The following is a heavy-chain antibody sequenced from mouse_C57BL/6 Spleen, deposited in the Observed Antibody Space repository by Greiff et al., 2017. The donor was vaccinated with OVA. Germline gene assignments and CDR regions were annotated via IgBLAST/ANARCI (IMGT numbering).Heavy chain of an antibody. J-gene: IGHJ4*01. D-gene: IGHD2-4*01. Sequence: QVQLQQPGAELVMPGASVKLSCKASGYTFTSYWMHWVKQRPGQGLEWIGEIDPSDSYTNYNQQFKGKSTLTVDKSSSTAYMQLSSLTSEDSAVYYCSRYDYHDAMDYWGQGTSVTVSS. CDR3: SRYDYHDAMDY. V-gene: IGHV1-69*01. CDR2: IDPSDSYT. CDR1: GYTFTSYW.